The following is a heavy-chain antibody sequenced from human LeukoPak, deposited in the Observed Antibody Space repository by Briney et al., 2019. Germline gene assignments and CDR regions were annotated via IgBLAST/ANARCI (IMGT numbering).Heavy chain of an antibody. Sequence: SETLSLTCSVSGDSISGYYWSWIRQPPGKGLEWIGYINYSGNTYYNPSLKSRVTISLDTSKNQFSLKLNSMTSADTAVYYCARHGSYYYYYYMDVWGKGTTVTVSS. CDR3: ARHGSYYYYYYMDV. CDR1: GDSISGYY. D-gene: IGHD1-26*01. CDR2: INYSGNT. J-gene: IGHJ6*03. V-gene: IGHV4-59*01.